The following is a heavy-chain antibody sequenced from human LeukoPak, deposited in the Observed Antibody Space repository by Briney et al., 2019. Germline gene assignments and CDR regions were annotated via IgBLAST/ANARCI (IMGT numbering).Heavy chain of an antibody. D-gene: IGHD3-22*01. V-gene: IGHV4-59*12. J-gene: IGHJ4*02. Sequence: PSETLSLTCTVSGGSISSYYWSWIRQPPGKGLEWIGYIYYSGSTNYNPSLKSRVTISIDTSKSQFSLNLISVTAADTAVYFCARDPDYYDPGYWGQGTLVTVSS. CDR1: GGSISSYY. CDR2: IYYSGST. CDR3: ARDPDYYDPGY.